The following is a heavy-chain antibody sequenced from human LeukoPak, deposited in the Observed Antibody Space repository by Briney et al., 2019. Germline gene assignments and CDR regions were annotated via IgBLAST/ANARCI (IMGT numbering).Heavy chain of an antibody. V-gene: IGHV3-21*01. CDR1: GFTFSYDD. Sequence: GGSLRLSCAACGFTFSYDDMHWVRQAPGKGLEWVSSISRSSSYIYYADSVKGRFTISRDNAKNSLYLQMNSLRAEDTAVYYCARGKMIVMGTTDYWGQGTRVTVSS. D-gene: IGHD3-22*01. CDR2: ISRSSSYI. J-gene: IGHJ4*02. CDR3: ARGKMIVMGTTDY.